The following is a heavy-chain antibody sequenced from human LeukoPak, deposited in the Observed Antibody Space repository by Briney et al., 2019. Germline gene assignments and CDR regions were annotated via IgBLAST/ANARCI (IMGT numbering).Heavy chain of an antibody. V-gene: IGHV3-23*01. CDR3: AKCYYDSSGYYFGAFDI. D-gene: IGHD3-22*01. CDR1: GFTFSSYA. J-gene: IGHJ3*02. Sequence: GGSLRLSCAASGFTFSSYAMSWVRQAPGKGLEWVSAISGSGGSTYYADSVKGRFTISRDNSKNTLYLQMSSLRAEDTAVYYCAKCYYDSSGYYFGAFDIWGQGTVVTVSS. CDR2: ISGSGGST.